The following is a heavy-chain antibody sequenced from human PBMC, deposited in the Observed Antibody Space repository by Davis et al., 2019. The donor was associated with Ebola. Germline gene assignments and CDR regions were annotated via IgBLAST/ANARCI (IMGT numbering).Heavy chain of an antibody. Sequence: ASVTVSCKASGYTFTSYGISWVRQAPGQGLEWMGWISAYNGNTNYAQKLQGRVTMTTDTSTSTAYMELRSLRSDDTAVYYCARVRTPTHPTIQLWVRDAFDIWGQGTMVTVSS. J-gene: IGHJ3*02. CDR2: ISAYNGNT. CDR1: GYTFTSYG. D-gene: IGHD5-18*01. V-gene: IGHV1-18*01. CDR3: ARVRTPTHPTIQLWVRDAFDI.